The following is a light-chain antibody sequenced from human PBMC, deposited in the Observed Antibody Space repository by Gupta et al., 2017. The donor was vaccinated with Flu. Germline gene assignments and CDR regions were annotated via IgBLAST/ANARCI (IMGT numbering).Light chain of an antibody. J-gene: IGKJ2*01. Sequence: IEFTQSPATLSLAPGERATLSCRASQSVSSYLAWYQQKPGQAPRLLIYDASNRATGIPARFSGSGSGTEFTLTISSLEPEDFAVYYCQQRSNWPHTFGQGTXLEIK. V-gene: IGKV3-11*01. CDR1: QSVSSY. CDR2: DAS. CDR3: QQRSNWPHT.